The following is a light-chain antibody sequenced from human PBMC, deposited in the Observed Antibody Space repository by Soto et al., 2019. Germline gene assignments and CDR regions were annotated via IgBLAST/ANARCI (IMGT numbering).Light chain of an antibody. CDR1: QSVSSNY. Sequence: EIVMTQSPATLSVSPLEIATLSFMASQSVSSNYLAWYQQKPGQAPRLLIYGASNRATGIPDRFSGSGSGTDFTLTISRLEPEDFAVYYCQQYGSSGTFGQGTKVDIK. J-gene: IGKJ1*01. V-gene: IGKV3-20*01. CDR2: GAS. CDR3: QQYGSSGT.